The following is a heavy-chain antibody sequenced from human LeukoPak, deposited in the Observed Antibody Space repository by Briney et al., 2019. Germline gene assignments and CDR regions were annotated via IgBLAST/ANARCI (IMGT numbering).Heavy chain of an antibody. CDR1: GFIFSSYW. CDR3: TRGGYYSSGSLDY. Sequence: PGGSLRLSCAASGFIFSSYWMHWVRQAPGQGLVWVSRINSDESSTTYADSVKGRFTISRDNAKNTLYLQMNSLRAEDTAVYYCTRGGYYSSGSLDYWGQGTLVTVSS. J-gene: IGHJ4*02. CDR2: INSDESST. D-gene: IGHD6-19*01. V-gene: IGHV3-74*01.